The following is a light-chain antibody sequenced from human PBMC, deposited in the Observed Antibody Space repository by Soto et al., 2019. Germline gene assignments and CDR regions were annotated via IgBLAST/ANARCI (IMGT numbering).Light chain of an antibody. CDR3: QQYIRWPLT. Sequence: EIVMTQSPATLSVSPGERATLSCRASQSVSSNLAWYQQKPGQAPSLLIYGASTRAPGTPARFSGSGSGTEFTLTISSLQSEDFAVYYCQQYIRWPLTFGGGTKVEIK. J-gene: IGKJ4*01. CDR2: GAS. CDR1: QSVSSN. V-gene: IGKV3-15*01.